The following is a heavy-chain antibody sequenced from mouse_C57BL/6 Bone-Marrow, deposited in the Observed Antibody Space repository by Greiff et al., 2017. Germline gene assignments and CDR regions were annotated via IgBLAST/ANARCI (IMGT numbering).Heavy chain of an antibody. Sequence: QVQLQQPGAELVRPGSSVKLSCKASGYTFTSYWMHWVKQRPIQGLEWIGNIDPSDSETHYNQKFKDKATLTVDKSSSTAYMQLSSLTSDDSAVYYCARWQGNYYFDYWGQGTTLTVSS. V-gene: IGHV1-52*01. CDR3: ARWQGNYYFDY. D-gene: IGHD2-1*01. CDR1: GYTFTSYW. J-gene: IGHJ2*01. CDR2: IDPSDSET.